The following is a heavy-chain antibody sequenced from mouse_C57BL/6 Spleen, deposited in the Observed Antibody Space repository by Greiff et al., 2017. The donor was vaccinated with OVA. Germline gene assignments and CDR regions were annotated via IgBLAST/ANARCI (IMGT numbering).Heavy chain of an antibody. CDR2: INYDGSST. D-gene: IGHD2-3*01. V-gene: IGHV5-16*01. Sequence: EVQRVESEGGLVQPGSSMKLSCTASGFTFSDYYMAWVRQVPEKGLEWVANINYDGSSTYYLDSLKSRFIISRDNAKNILYLQMSSLTSEDTATYYCARGPLDDGYPHWYFDVWGTGTTVTVSS. J-gene: IGHJ1*03. CDR3: ARGPLDDGYPHWYFDV. CDR1: GFTFSDYY.